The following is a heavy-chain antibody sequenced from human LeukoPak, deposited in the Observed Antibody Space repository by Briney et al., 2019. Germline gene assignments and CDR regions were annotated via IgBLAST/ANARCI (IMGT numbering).Heavy chain of an antibody. Sequence: GWSLRLSCAASGYTFSSYAMRWVHQAPGKGLEWVSAISGSGGSTYYADSVKGRFTISRDNSKNTLYLQMNSLRAEDTAVYYCAKGATYYYDSSGYYLDYWGQGTLVTVSS. J-gene: IGHJ4*02. D-gene: IGHD3-22*01. CDR3: AKGATYYYDSSGYYLDY. CDR1: GYTFSSYA. V-gene: IGHV3-23*01. CDR2: ISGSGGST.